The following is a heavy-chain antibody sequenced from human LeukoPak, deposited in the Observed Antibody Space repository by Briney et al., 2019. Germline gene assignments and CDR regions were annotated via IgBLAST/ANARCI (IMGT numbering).Heavy chain of an antibody. Sequence: PSETLSLTCVVSGGSISSSNWWSWVRQPPGKGLEWIGEISHSGNTNYIPSLKSRVTISIDKSKNQFSLKLTSVTAADTAVYYCARYCSGGSYYGYFDCWGQGTLVTVSS. CDR2: ISHSGNT. CDR1: GGSISSSNW. D-gene: IGHD2-15*01. J-gene: IGHJ4*02. V-gene: IGHV4/OR15-8*02. CDR3: ARYCSGGSYYGYFDC.